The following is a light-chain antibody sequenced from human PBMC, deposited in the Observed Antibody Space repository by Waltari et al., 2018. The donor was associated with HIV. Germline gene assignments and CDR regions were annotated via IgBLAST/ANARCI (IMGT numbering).Light chain of an antibody. Sequence: QSALPQPRSVSGSPGQSVTISCTETRSDVGGYNYVPWYQQHPGKAPKVMIYDVRKRPSGVPDRFSGSKSGNTASLTISGLQAEDEADYYCCSYAGSYIWVFGGGTKLTVL. J-gene: IGLJ3*02. CDR3: CSYAGSYIWV. V-gene: IGLV2-11*01. CDR1: RSDVGGYNY. CDR2: DVR.